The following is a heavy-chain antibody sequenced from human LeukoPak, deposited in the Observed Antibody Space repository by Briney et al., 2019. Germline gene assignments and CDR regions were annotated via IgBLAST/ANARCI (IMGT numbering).Heavy chain of an antibody. CDR3: AKSRDGYNIYYFGY. D-gene: IGHD5-24*01. J-gene: IGHJ4*02. CDR1: GFTFSSYA. Sequence: PRGSLRLSCAASGFTFSSYAMNWVRQAPGKGLEWVSGISDSGDNTYYADTEKGRFTISRDNSKNTLYLQMNSLRAEDTAVYYCAKSRDGYNIYYFGYSVQGTKATVSS. V-gene: IGHV3-23*01. CDR2: ISDSGDNT.